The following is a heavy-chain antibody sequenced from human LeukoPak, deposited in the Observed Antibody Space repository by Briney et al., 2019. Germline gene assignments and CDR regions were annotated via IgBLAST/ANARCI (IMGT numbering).Heavy chain of an antibody. D-gene: IGHD6-6*01. V-gene: IGHV3-21*01. Sequence: GWSLRLSCAASGFTFSSYSMNWVRQAPGKGLEWVSSISSSSSYIYYADSVKGRFTISRDNAKNSLYLQMNSLRAEDTAVYYCARGAYSSSSMADYWGQGTLVTVSS. J-gene: IGHJ4*02. CDR3: ARGAYSSSSMADY. CDR1: GFTFSSYS. CDR2: ISSSSSYI.